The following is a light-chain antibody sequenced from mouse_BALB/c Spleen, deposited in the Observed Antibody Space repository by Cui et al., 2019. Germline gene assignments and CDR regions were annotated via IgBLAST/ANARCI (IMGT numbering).Light chain of an antibody. V-gene: IGKV4-68*01. CDR2: LTS. CDR3: QQWSSNPRT. Sequence: QIVPTQSPALMSASPGEKVTMTCSASSSVSYMYWYQQKPRSSPKPWIYLTSNLASGVPARFSGSGSGTSYSLTISSMEAEDAATYYCQQWSSNPRTFGGGTKLEIK. CDR1: SSVSY. J-gene: IGKJ1*01.